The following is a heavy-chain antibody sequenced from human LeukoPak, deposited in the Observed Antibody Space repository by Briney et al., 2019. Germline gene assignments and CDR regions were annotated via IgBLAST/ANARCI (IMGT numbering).Heavy chain of an antibody. J-gene: IGHJ4*02. CDR1: GYTFSSYS. CDR3: ARVMSRVVGFDY. CDR2: ISSSSSYI. V-gene: IGHV3-21*01. Sequence: AGGSLRLSCAASGYTFSSYSMNWVRQAPGKGLEWVSSISSSSSYIYYADSVKGRFTTSRDNAKNSLYLQMNSLRAEDTAVYYCARVMSRVVGFDYWGQGTLVTVSS. D-gene: IGHD2-15*01.